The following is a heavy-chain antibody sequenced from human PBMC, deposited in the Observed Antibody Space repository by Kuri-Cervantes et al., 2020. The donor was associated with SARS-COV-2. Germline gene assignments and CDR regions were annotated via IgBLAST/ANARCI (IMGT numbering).Heavy chain of an antibody. CDR1: GFTVSSNY. D-gene: IGHD6-19*01. CDR2: IYSGGSR. Sequence: GESLKIYCAASGFTVSSNYMSWVRQAPGKGLEWVSVIYSGGSRYYADSVKGRFTIYRDNSKNTLYLQMNSLRAEDAALYYRARDGPGEVTGTFDCWGQGTMVTVSS. CDR3: ARDGPGEVTGTFDC. J-gene: IGHJ4*02. V-gene: IGHV3-53*01.